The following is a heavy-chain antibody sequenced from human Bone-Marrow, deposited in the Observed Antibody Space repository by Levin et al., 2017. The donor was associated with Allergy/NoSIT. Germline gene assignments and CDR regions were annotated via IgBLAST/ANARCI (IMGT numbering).Heavy chain of an antibody. D-gene: IGHD2-2*01. CDR1: GGSFSGYY. V-gene: IGHV4-34*01. CDR3: ARVHYCSSTSCYVGLRYYYYYMDV. CDR2: INHSGST. Sequence: SETLSLTCAVYGGSFSGYYWSWIRQPPGKGLEWIGEINHSGSTNYNPSLKSRVTISVDTSKNQFSLKLSSVTAADTAVYYCARVHYCSSTSCYVGLRYYYYYMDVWGKGTTVTVSS. J-gene: IGHJ6*03.